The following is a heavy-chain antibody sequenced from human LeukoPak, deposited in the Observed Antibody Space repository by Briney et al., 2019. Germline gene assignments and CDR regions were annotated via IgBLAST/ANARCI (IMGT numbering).Heavy chain of an antibody. D-gene: IGHD5-12*01. V-gene: IGHV4-38-2*02. CDR2: IFHNGNT. J-gene: IGHJ4*02. CDR1: GYSISSDYY. Sequence: SETLSHTCTVSGYSISSDYYWGWIRQPPGKGLEWIGNIFHNGNTYYNPSLKSRVTMSIDTSKNQFSLKLSSVTAADTAVYYCARDPGLPLRGYFDYWGQGTLVTVSS. CDR3: ARDPGLPLRGYFDY.